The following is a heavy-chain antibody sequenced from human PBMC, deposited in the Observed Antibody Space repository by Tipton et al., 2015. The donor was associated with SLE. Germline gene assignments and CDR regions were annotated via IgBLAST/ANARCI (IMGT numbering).Heavy chain of an antibody. CDR2: IYHSGST. Sequence: LRLSCAVSGGSISSSNWWSWVRQPPGKGLEWIGEIYHSGSTNYNPSLKSRVTISVDNSKNQFSLKLSSVTAADTAVYYCARVPVARHYFDYWGQGTLVTVSS. CDR3: ARVPVARHYFDY. J-gene: IGHJ4*02. D-gene: IGHD2-15*01. CDR1: GGSISSSNW. V-gene: IGHV4-4*02.